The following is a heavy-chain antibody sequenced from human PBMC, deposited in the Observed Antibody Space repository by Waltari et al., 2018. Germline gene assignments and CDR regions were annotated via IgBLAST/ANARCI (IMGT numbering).Heavy chain of an antibody. CDR3: ARENRQWLAPEPYYFDY. V-gene: IGHV3-30*04. D-gene: IGHD6-19*01. J-gene: IGHJ4*02. CDR2: LSYDGSNK. CDR1: GCRFTTYS. Sequence: QVQLVEAGGGGVQPGRSLGLSCDASGCRFTTYSMLWVRQAPGKGLEWVAVLSYDGSNKYYADSLKGRFTISRDNSNNTLYLQMNTLTPEDTAVYFCARENRQWLAPEPYYFDYWGLGTLVTVTS.